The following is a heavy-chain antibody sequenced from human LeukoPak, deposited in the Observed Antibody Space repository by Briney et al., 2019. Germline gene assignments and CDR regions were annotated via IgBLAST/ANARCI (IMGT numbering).Heavy chain of an antibody. CDR3: LGVPTQGSLDY. V-gene: IGHV1-69*05. CDR2: IIPIFGTA. Sequence: SVKVSCKASGYTFTSYGISWVRQAPGQGLEWMGGIIPIFGTANYAQKFQGRVTITTDESTSTAYMELSSLRSEDTAVYYCLGVPTQGSLDYWGQGTLVTVSS. J-gene: IGHJ4*02. CDR1: GYTFTSYG.